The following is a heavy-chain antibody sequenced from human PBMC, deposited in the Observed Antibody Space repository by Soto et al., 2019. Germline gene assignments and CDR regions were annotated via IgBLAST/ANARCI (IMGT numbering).Heavy chain of an antibody. CDR3: AMPLAPMGRGVIITFNAFDI. CDR2: IWYDGSNK. V-gene: IGHV3-33*01. D-gene: IGHD3-10*01. J-gene: IGHJ3*02. Sequence: QVQLVESGGGVVQPGRSLRLSCAASGFTFSSYGMHWVRQAPGKGLEWVAVIWYDGSNKYYADSVKGRFTISRDNSKNKLYLQMNSMRAEDTAVYYCAMPLAPMGRGVIITFNAFDIWGQVTMVTVSS. CDR1: GFTFSSYG.